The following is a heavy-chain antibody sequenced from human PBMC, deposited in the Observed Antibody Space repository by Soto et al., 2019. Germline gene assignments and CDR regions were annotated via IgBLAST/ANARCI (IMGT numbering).Heavy chain of an antibody. V-gene: IGHV4-34*01. CDR3: ARVPDY. J-gene: IGHJ4*02. CDR2: INHNTNT. CDR1: GGSIGSYY. Sequence: PSETLSLTCTVSGGSIGSYYWSWIRQPPGKGLEWIGEINHNTNTIYNPSLTSRVTISVDTSKNHFSLKLTSVTAADTAVYYCARVPDYWGQGTLVTVSS.